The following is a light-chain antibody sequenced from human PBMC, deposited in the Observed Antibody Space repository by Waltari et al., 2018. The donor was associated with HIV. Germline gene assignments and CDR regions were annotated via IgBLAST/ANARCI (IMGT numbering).Light chain of an antibody. CDR2: GTI. J-gene: IGLJ3*02. Sequence: QSVLTQPPSVSGAPGQRVTVSCTGGSSNIGAGYSVHWYQQLPGAVPKLVIFGTINRPSGVPARFSGSQSGASAFLAITGLQAADEADYFCQSYDSSLNIWVFGGGTKVTVL. V-gene: IGLV1-40*01. CDR1: SSNIGAGYS. CDR3: QSYDSSLNIWV.